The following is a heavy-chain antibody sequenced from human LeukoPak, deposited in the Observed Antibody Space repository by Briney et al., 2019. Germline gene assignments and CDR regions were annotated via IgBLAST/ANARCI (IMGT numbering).Heavy chain of an antibody. Sequence: SETLSLTCTVSGGSISSYCWSWIRQPPGKGLEWIGYIYYSGSTNYNPSLKSRVTISVDTSKNQFSLKLSSVTAADTAVYYCASRSGYYWGFDYWGQGTLVTVSS. CDR1: GGSISSYC. D-gene: IGHD3-3*01. CDR3: ASRSGYYWGFDY. V-gene: IGHV4-59*01. CDR2: IYYSGST. J-gene: IGHJ4*02.